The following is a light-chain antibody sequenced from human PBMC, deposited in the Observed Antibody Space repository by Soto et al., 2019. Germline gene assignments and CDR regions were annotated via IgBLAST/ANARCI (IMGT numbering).Light chain of an antibody. Sequence: QSALTQPPSASGSPGQSVTISCTGTSSDVGAYNYVSWYQQHPGKAPKLIIYEVYKRPSGVPDRFSGFKSGTSASLDITGLQAEDEADYYCQAYDVSLSGSLFGGGTKLTVL. CDR1: SSDVGAYNY. V-gene: IGLV2-8*01. CDR2: EVY. CDR3: QAYDVSLSGSL. J-gene: IGLJ2*01.